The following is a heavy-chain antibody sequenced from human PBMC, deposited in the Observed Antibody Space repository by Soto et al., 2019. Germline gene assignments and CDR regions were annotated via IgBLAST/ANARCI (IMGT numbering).Heavy chain of an antibody. D-gene: IGHD6-6*01. V-gene: IGHV3-11*01. CDR3: ARRGTISSAHHFDH. J-gene: IGHJ4*02. CDR1: GFTFSGYN. CDR2: ITNSGSNT. Sequence: QVQLVESGGGLVKPGGSLRLSCAASGFTFSGYNMSWIRQAPGKGLEWVSYITNSGSNTFYAESVKGRFTISRDNTMNLLYRQVNSLSAEDTAVCYCARRGTISSAHHFDHWGQGTLVTVSS.